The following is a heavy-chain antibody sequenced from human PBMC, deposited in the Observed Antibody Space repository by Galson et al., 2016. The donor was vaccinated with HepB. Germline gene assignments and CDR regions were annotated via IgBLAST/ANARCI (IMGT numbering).Heavy chain of an antibody. CDR2: ITAGNGNT. Sequence: SVKVSCKASGYTFTSYIMHWVRQAPGQRLEWMGWITAGNGNTKYSQKFQARVTITRDTSASTAYMELSSLRSEDTAVFYFATIAGATTYWGQGTLVTVSS. CDR1: GYTFTSYI. CDR3: ATIAGATTY. D-gene: IGHD1-26*01. J-gene: IGHJ4*02. V-gene: IGHV1-3*01.